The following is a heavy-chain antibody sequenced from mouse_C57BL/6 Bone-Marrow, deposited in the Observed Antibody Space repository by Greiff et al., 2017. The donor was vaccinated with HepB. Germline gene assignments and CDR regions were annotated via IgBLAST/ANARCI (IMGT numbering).Heavy chain of an antibody. CDR2: SDPSDSYT. V-gene: IGHV1-50*01. Sequence: QVQLQQSGAELVKPGASVKLSCKASGYTFTSYWMQWVKQRPGQGLEWIGESDPSDSYTNYNQKFKGKATLTVDTSSSTAYMQLSSLTSEDSAVYYCAGDSSGYPFAYWGQGTLVTVSA. CDR3: AGDSSGYPFAY. J-gene: IGHJ3*01. CDR1: GYTFTSYW. D-gene: IGHD3-2*02.